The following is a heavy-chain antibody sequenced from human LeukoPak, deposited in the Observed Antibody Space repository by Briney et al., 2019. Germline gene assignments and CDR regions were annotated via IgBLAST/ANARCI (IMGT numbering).Heavy chain of an antibody. CDR2: INHSGST. CDR1: GGSFSGYY. J-gene: IGHJ6*03. Sequence: PSETLSLTCAVYGGSFSGYYWSWIRQPPGKGLEWIGEINHSGSTNYNPSLKSRVTISVDTSKNQFSLKLSSVTAADTAVYYCASHYYYYMDVWGKGTTVTVSS. V-gene: IGHV4-34*01. CDR3: ASHYYYYMDV.